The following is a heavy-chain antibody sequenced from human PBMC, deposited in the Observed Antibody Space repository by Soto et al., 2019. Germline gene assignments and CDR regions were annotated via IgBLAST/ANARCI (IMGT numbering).Heavy chain of an antibody. CDR2: IIPIFGTA. V-gene: IGHV1-69*13. D-gene: IGHD3-3*01. CDR3: ARASVGVVIISHYYYYGMDV. CDR1: GGTFSSYA. Sequence: SVKVSCKASGGTFSSYAISWVRQAPGQGLEWMGGIIPIFGTANYAQKFQGRVTITADESTSTAYMELSSLRSEDTAVYYCARASVGVVIISHYYYYGMDVWGQGTKVTVS. J-gene: IGHJ6*02.